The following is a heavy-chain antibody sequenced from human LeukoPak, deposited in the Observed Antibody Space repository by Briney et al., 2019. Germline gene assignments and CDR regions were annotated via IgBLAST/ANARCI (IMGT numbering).Heavy chain of an antibody. D-gene: IGHD1-26*01. CDR1: GGSISSYY. CDR3: ARLAYYGSYHHDYYGMDV. J-gene: IGHJ6*02. V-gene: IGHV4-59*08. Sequence: PSETLSLTCTVSGGSISSYYWSWIRQPPGKGLEWIGYIYYSGSSNYSPSLKSRVTISVDTSKNQFSLKLSSVTAADTAVYYCARLAYYGSYHHDYYGMDVWGQGTTVTVSS. CDR2: IYYSGSS.